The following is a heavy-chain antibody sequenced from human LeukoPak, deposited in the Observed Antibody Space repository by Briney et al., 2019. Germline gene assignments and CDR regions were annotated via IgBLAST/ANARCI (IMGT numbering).Heavy chain of an antibody. CDR1: GYTLTELS. CDR2: FDPEDGET. CDR3: ATGCSGGSCYSYFYGMDV. V-gene: IGHV1-24*01. D-gene: IGHD2-15*01. Sequence: ASVKVSCKVSGYTLTELSMHWVRQAPGKGLEWTGGFDPEDGETIYAQKFQGRVTMTEDTSTDTAYMELSSLRSEDTAVYYCATGCSGGSCYSYFYGMDVWGQGTTVTVSS. J-gene: IGHJ6*02.